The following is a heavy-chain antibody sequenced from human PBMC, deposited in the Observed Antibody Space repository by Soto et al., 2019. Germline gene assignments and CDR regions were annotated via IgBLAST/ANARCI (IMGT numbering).Heavy chain of an antibody. CDR2: IYSGGST. CDR3: ARDPLGGGDLKNDAFDM. CDR1: GFTVSRNY. D-gene: IGHD3-16*01. V-gene: IGHV3-53*01. Sequence: EVQLVESGGGLIQPGGSPRLSCAVSGFTVSRNYINWVRQAPGKGLEWVSVIYSGGSTYYADSVKGRFTISRDNSKNTLYLQMDRLRVEDTAVYYCARDPLGGGDLKNDAFDMWGQGTMVTVSS. J-gene: IGHJ3*02.